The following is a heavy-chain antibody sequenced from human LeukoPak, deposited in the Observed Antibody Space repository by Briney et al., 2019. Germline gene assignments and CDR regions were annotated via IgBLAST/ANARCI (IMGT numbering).Heavy chain of an antibody. Sequence: GGSLRLSCAASGFTFSDYYMSWIRQAPGKGLEWVSYISSSGSTIYYADSVKGRFTISRDNSKNTLYLQMNSLRAEDTAVYYCVTTVTAGEFDYWGQGTLVTVSS. J-gene: IGHJ4*02. D-gene: IGHD4-17*01. CDR3: VTTVTAGEFDY. CDR2: ISSSGSTI. CDR1: GFTFSDYY. V-gene: IGHV3-11*04.